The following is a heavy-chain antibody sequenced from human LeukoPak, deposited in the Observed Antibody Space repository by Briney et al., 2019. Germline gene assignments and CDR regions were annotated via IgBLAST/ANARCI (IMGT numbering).Heavy chain of an antibody. CDR2: IYYSGST. V-gene: IGHV4-59*01. D-gene: IGHD3-22*01. Sequence: SETLSLTCTVSGGSISSYYWSWIRQPPGKGLEWIGYIYYSGSTNYNPSLKSRVTISVDTSKNQFSLKLSSVTAAATAVYYCARGSYYYDSSGYSETGEIDWGQGTLVTVSS. CDR1: GGSISSYY. CDR3: ARGSYYYDSSGYSETGEID. J-gene: IGHJ4*02.